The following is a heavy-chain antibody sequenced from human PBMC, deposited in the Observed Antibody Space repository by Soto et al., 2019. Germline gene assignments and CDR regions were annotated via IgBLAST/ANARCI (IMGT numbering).Heavy chain of an antibody. D-gene: IGHD7-27*01. Sequence: SETLSLTCSVSGDSISTVDYFWAWIRQPPGQALEYIGYIYKSATTYYNPSFESRVAISLDTSKSQFSLNVTSVTAADTAVYFCARGRSCLTARCFPNWFDSWGQGTLVTVSS. CDR3: ARGRSCLTARCFPNWFDS. CDR2: IYKSATT. CDR1: GDSISTVDYF. V-gene: IGHV4-30-4*01. J-gene: IGHJ5*01.